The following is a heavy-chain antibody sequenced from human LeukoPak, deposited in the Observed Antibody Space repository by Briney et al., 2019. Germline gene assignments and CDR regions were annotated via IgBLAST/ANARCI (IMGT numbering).Heavy chain of an antibody. CDR3: ASSGRIAAAGTAFDI. Sequence: WVRQAPGKGLEWVAVISYDGSNKYYADSVKGRFTISRDNSKNTLYLQMNSLRAEDTAVYYCASSGRIAAAGTAFDIWGQGTMVTVSS. CDR2: ISYDGSNK. J-gene: IGHJ3*02. V-gene: IGHV3-30-3*01. D-gene: IGHD6-13*01.